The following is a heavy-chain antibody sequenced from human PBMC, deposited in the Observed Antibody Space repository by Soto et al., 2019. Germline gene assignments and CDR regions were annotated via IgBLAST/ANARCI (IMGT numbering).Heavy chain of an antibody. D-gene: IGHD4-17*01. CDR1: GYTFTSYD. Sequence: QVQLVQSGAEVKKPGASVRVSCKASGYTFTSYDINWVRQAAGQGLEWMGWMYPISGNTGYAEKFQGRVTMTRDTSISTAYMELSSLRTEDTGVYYCARGVYGGGRVSDYWGQGTRVTVSS. V-gene: IGHV1-8*01. CDR3: ARGVYGGGRVSDY. CDR2: MYPISGNT. J-gene: IGHJ4*02.